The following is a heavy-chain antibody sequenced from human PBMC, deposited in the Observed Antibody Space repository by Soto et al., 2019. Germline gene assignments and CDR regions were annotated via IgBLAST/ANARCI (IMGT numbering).Heavy chain of an antibody. J-gene: IGHJ5*02. CDR1: GGSISSGDYY. Sequence: SETLSLTCTVSGGSISSGDYYWSWIRQPPGKGLEWIGYIYYSGSTYYNPSLKSRVTISVDTSKNQFSLKLSSVTAADTAVYYCPRGRGDYEPNLFDPRGQGTLVIVSS. CDR2: IYYSGST. D-gene: IGHD4-17*01. V-gene: IGHV4-30-4*01. CDR3: PRGRGDYEPNLFDP.